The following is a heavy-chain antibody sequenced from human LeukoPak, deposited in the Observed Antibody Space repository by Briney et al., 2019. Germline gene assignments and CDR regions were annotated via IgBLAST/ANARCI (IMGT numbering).Heavy chain of an antibody. J-gene: IGHJ5*02. V-gene: IGHV5-51*01. CDR3: ARRRNWNYDNWFDP. CDR2: IYPGDSDT. CDR1: GYSFTSYW. Sequence: GESLKISCKGSGYSFTSYWIGWVRQMTGKGLEWMGIIYPGDSDTRYSPSFQGQVTISADKSISTAYLRWSSLKASDTAMYYCARRRNWNYDNWFDPWGQGTLVTVSS. D-gene: IGHD1-7*01.